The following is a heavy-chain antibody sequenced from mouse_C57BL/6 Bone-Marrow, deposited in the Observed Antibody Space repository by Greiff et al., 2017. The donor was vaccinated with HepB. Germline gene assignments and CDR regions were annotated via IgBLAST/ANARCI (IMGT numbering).Heavy chain of an antibody. CDR3: ARHYGSSYGYFDV. D-gene: IGHD1-1*01. V-gene: IGHV1-81*01. J-gene: IGHJ1*03. CDR2: IYPRSGNT. CDR1: GYTFTSYG. Sequence: QVQLKESGAELARPGASVKLSCKASGYTFTSYGISWVKQRTGQGLEWIGEIYPRSGNTYYNEKFKGKATLTADKSSSTAYMELRSLTSEDSAVYFCARHYGSSYGYFDVWGTGTTVTVSS.